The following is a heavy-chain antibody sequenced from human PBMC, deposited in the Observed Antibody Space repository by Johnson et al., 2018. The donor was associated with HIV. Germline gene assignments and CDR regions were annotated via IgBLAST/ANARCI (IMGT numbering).Heavy chain of an antibody. CDR1: GFTFSDFY. Sequence: QVQLVESGGGLVKPGGSLRLSCAASGFTFSDFYMSWIRQAPGRGLEWISYISTTGTTIYYAESVKGRFTISRDNSKNTLYLQMNSLRAEDTAVYYCARDRGAFDIWGQGTMVTVSS. V-gene: IGHV3-11*04. J-gene: IGHJ3*02. CDR2: ISTTGTTI. CDR3: ARDRGAFDI.